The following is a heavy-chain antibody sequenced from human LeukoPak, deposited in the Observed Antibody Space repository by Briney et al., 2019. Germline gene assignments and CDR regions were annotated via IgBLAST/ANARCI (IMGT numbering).Heavy chain of an antibody. J-gene: IGHJ4*02. Sequence: KPSETLSLTCAVYGGSFSGYYWSWIRRPPGKGLEWIGEINHSGSTNYNPSLKSRVTISVDTSKNQFSLKLSSVTAADTAVYYCASGYSGYDLGFDYWGQGTLVTVSS. D-gene: IGHD5-12*01. V-gene: IGHV4-34*01. CDR1: GGSFSGYY. CDR2: INHSGST. CDR3: ASGYSGYDLGFDY.